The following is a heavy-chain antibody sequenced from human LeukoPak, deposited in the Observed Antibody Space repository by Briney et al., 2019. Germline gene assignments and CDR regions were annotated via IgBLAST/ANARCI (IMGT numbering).Heavy chain of an antibody. CDR2: INPNSGGT. CDR1: GYIFTGYY. D-gene: IGHD2-21*02. J-gene: IGHJ4*02. CDR3: ARGTVVTANGVDY. V-gene: IGHV1-2*02. Sequence: ASVKVSCKASGYIFTGYYMHWVRQAPGQGLEWMGWINPNSGGTNYAQKFQGRVTMTRDTSISTAYMELSRLRSDDTAVYYCARGTVVTANGVDYWGQGTLVTVSS.